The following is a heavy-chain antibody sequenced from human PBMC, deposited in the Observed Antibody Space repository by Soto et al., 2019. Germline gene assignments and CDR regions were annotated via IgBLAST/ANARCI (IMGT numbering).Heavy chain of an antibody. D-gene: IGHD3-16*01. CDR2: IYFPGTT. CDR1: GGSISPHY. Sequence: SETLSLTCTVPGGSISPHYWSWIRQSPGKGLECIGYIYFPGTTNYNPSLKSRVAISTDTSRNQFSLKLTYVTAAHTAVYYWAPGGSWFAPWGQGIRVTVSS. CDR3: APGGSWFAP. V-gene: IGHV4-59*11. J-gene: IGHJ5*02.